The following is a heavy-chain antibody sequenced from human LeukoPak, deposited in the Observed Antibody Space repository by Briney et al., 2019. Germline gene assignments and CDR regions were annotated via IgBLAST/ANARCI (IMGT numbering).Heavy chain of an antibody. CDR2: ISSSGSTI. Sequence: PGGSLRLSCAASGFTFSSYEMNWVRQAPGKGLEWVSYISSSGSTIYYADPVKGRFTISRDNAKNSLYQQMNSLRAEDTAVYYCARDRGVLRFLEWSRYAFDIWGQGTMVTVSS. D-gene: IGHD3-3*01. V-gene: IGHV3-48*03. CDR3: ARDRGVLRFLEWSRYAFDI. CDR1: GFTFSSYE. J-gene: IGHJ3*02.